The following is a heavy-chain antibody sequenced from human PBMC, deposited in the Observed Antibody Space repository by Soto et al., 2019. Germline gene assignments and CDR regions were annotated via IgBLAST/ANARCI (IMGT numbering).Heavy chain of an antibody. J-gene: IGHJ5*02. CDR3: ARHRYIKLLNWLDP. D-gene: IGHD5-12*01. CDR2: ISGNGGST. CDR1: VFFFSSYA. Sequence: PVGSLRLPCPSYVFFFSSYAISCVRHSPGKWLEWVSSISGNGGSTYYADSVKGRFTISRDNSKNTQYLQMDSLRAEDTAVYYCARHRYIKLLNWLDPRGQR. V-gene: IGHV3-23*01.